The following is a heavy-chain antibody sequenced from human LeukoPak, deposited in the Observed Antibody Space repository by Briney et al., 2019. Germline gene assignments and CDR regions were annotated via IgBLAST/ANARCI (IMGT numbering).Heavy chain of an antibody. CDR3: ARLRRGTIFGVVIVRYYYYMDV. V-gene: IGHV4-30-4*01. CDR1: GGSITSDNYY. J-gene: IGHJ6*03. CDR2: IYYSGST. D-gene: IGHD3-3*01. Sequence: SETLSLTCTVSGGSITSDNYYWSWIRQPPGKGLVWIGYIYYSGSTYYSPSLKSRVTISVDMSKNHFSLKLSSVTAADTAVYYCARLRRGTIFGVVIVRYYYYMDVWGTGNTVTVSS.